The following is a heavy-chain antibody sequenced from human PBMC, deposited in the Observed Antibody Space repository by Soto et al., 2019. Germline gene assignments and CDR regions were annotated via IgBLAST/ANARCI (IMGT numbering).Heavy chain of an antibody. CDR3: ARDGGFGELKY. J-gene: IGHJ4*02. Sequence: SVKVSCKASGGTFSSHAISWVRQAPGRGLEWMGRIIPVFGTTNDAQRFEGRVTFTADESTNTAYMELRGLLSEDTAVYYCARDGGFGELKYWGPGTLVTVSS. D-gene: IGHD3-10*01. CDR2: IIPVFGTT. CDR1: GGTFSSHA. V-gene: IGHV1-69*13.